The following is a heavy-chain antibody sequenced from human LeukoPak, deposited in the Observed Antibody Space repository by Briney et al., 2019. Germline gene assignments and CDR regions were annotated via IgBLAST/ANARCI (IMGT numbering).Heavy chain of an antibody. CDR3: ARIPYCSSTSCWLDY. V-gene: IGHV4-59*08. D-gene: IGHD2-2*01. CDR2: IYYSGST. CDR1: GGSISSYY. Sequence: SETLSLTCTVSGGSISSYYWSWIRQPPGKGLVWSGYIYYSGSTNYNPSLNSRNTISVDTSKNQFSLKLSSVTAADTALYYCARIPYCSSTSCWLDYWGQRTLVTASS. J-gene: IGHJ4*02.